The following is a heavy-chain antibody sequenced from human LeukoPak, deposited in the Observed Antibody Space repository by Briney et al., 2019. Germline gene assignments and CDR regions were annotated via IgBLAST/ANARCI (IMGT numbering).Heavy chain of an antibody. J-gene: IGHJ2*01. CDR2: INHSGST. CDR3: ARALVVPAARSWYFDL. D-gene: IGHD2-2*01. CDR1: GGSFSGYY. Sequence: SETLSLTCAVYGGSFSGYYWSWIRQPPGKGLEWIGEINHSGSTNYNPSLKSRVTISVDTSKNRFSLKLSSVTAADTAVYYCARALVVPAARSWYFDLWGRGTLVTVSS. V-gene: IGHV4-34*01.